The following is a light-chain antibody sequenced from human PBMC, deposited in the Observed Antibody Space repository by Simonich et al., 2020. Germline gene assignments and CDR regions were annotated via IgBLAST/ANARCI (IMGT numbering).Light chain of an antibody. J-gene: IGKJ4*01. Sequence: DIQMTQSPSTLSASVGDRVTITCRASQSISSWLAWYQQKPGNAPKLLIYDASNMETGVPSRFSGSGSGTDFTFTISSLQPEDIATYYCQQYDNLPLTFGGGTKVEIK. CDR3: QQYDNLPLT. CDR1: QSISSW. V-gene: IGKV1-33*01. CDR2: DAS.